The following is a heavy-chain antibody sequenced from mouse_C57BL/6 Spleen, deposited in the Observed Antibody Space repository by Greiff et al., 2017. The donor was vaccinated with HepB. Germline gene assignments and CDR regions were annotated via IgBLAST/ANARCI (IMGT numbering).Heavy chain of an antibody. J-gene: IGHJ1*03. V-gene: IGHV3-8*01. D-gene: IGHD1-1*01. CDR3: ARHYGSSLRYWYFDV. CDR1: GYSFTSDY. Sequence: EVKLQESGPGLAKPSQTLSLTCSVTGYSFTSDYWNWIRKFPGNKLEYMGYISYSGSTYYNPSLKSRISRTRDTSKNQKYLQLMSVTTEDTATYYCARHYGSSLRYWYFDVWGTGTTVTVSA. CDR2: ISYSGST.